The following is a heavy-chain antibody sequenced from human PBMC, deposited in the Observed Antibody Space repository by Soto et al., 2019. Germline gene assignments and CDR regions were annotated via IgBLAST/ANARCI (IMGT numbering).Heavy chain of an antibody. CDR3: ARSGVWEPRDY. V-gene: IGHV5-10-1*01. Sequence: EVQLVQSGAEVKKPGESLRISCKGSGYSFTSYWVTWVRQMPGKGLEWMGRIDPSDSYTNYNPPFQGHVTISVDRSIGTAYLQWSSLKASDTAMYYCARSGVWEPRDYWGQGTLVTVSS. D-gene: IGHD3-3*01. CDR2: IDPSDSYT. CDR1: GYSFTSYW. J-gene: IGHJ4*02.